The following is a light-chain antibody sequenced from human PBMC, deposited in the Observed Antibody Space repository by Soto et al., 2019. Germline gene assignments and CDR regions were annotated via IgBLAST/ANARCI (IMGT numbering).Light chain of an antibody. CDR2: HAS. Sequence: EIVMTQSPATLSVSPGERATLSCRASQSMYNNLAWYQQKPGQAPTLLIYHASTRATGIPARFSGSGSGTDFTLTISSLQSEDFAVYYCQQYNNWPLTFGGGTKLEIK. V-gene: IGKV3-15*01. CDR3: QQYNNWPLT. J-gene: IGKJ4*01. CDR1: QSMYNN.